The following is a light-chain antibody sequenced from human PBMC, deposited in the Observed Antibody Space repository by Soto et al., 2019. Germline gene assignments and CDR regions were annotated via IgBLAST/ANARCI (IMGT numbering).Light chain of an antibody. CDR2: SAS. Sequence: DIQMTQSPSSLSASVGDRVTITCRASQSISTYLNWYQQKPGKAPKLLIYSASSLQSGVPSRFSGSGSGTVFTLPIRSLQPEVFAIFYCQKLYRSGIPFGKGTRLNI. CDR1: QSISTY. V-gene: IGKV1-39*01. CDR3: QKLYRSGIP. J-gene: IGKJ5*01.